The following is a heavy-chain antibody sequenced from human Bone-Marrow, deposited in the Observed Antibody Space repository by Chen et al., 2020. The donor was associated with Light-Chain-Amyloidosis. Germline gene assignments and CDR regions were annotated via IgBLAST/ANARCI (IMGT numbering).Heavy chain of an antibody. Sequence: VQLQESGPGLVKPSQTLSLTCTVSGGSISSGGYYWSWIRQHPGKGLEWIGYIYYSGSTYYNPSLKSRVTISVDTSKNQFSLKLSSVTAADTAVYYCARDRLPAYSSSSGWFDPWGQGTLVTVSS. D-gene: IGHD6-6*01. J-gene: IGHJ5*02. V-gene: IGHV4-31*03. CDR2: IYYSGST. CDR1: GGSISSGGYY. CDR3: ARDRLPAYSSSSGWFDP.